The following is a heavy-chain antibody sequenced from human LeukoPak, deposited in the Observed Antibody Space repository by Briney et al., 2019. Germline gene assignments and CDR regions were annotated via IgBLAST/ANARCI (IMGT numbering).Heavy chain of an antibody. J-gene: IGHJ4*02. CDR2: INPKIGNT. D-gene: IGHD1-26*01. V-gene: IGHV1-46*04. CDR3: AIIRPDSGSDY. Sequence: GASVKVSCKALGYTFIDYYVHWVRQAPGQGLEWLGMINPKIGNTIYSQNLRGRVTMTRDTSTSTVFLEVRSLRSDDTAVYYCAIIRPDSGSDYWGQGTLVTVSS. CDR1: GYTFIDYY.